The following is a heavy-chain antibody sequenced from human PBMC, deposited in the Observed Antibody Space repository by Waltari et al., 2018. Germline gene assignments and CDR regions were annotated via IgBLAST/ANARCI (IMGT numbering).Heavy chain of an antibody. J-gene: IGHJ4*02. CDR1: GFKFGDYS. Sequence: QVQLVQSGGGVVQPGTSLRLSCVASGFKFGDYSVHWVRQAPGKGLEWVAAISYNGIEKYYADSGKGRFTSSRDNSKKTVDLQMNNLRVEDTAMYYCAKAEWGSSIYLDSWGQGTLVTVSS. V-gene: IGHV3-30*18. CDR3: AKAEWGSSIYLDS. CDR2: ISYNGIEK. D-gene: IGHD3-16*01.